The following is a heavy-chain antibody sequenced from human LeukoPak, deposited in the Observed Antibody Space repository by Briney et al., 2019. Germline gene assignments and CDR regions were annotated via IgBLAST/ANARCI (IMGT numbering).Heavy chain of an antibody. Sequence: PSETLSLTCAVYGGSFSGYYWSWIRQPPGKWLEWIGEINHSGSTNYNPSLKSRVTISVDTSKNQFSLKLSSVTAADTAVYYCARGRPWLYYYMDVWGKGTTVTVSS. CDR3: ARGRPWLYYYMDV. CDR2: INHSGST. J-gene: IGHJ6*03. CDR1: GGSFSGYY. V-gene: IGHV4-34*01. D-gene: IGHD3-9*01.